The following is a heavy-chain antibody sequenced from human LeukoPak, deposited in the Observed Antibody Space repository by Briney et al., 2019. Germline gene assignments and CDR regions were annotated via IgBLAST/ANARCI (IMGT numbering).Heavy chain of an antibody. CDR2: ISSSSTTI. CDR1: GFTFSSYS. V-gene: IGHV3-48*01. CDR3: ARGSSEWFDGRFDY. D-gene: IGHD3-3*01. Sequence: GGSLRLSCAASGFTFSSYSMMWVRQAPGKGLEWVSYISSSSTTIHYADSVKSRFTISRDNAKNSVYLQMNSLRAEDTAVYYCARGSSEWFDGRFDYWGQGTLVTVSS. J-gene: IGHJ4*02.